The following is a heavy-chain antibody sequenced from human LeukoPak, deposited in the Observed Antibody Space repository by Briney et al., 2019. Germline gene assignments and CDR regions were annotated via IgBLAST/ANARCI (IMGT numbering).Heavy chain of an antibody. J-gene: IGHJ4*02. CDR3: ARQLPTAAADTRGYFDY. Sequence: PSETLSLTCTVSGGSISPISSSTYYWGWIRQAPGKGLEWIGSLFYGENTHYNPSLKSRATLSVDSSKNQFSLKLTSVTAADAAVYFCARQLPTAAADTRGYFDYWGQGTVVTDSS. CDR2: LFYGENT. CDR1: GGSISPISSSTYY. V-gene: IGHV4-39*01. D-gene: IGHD6-25*01.